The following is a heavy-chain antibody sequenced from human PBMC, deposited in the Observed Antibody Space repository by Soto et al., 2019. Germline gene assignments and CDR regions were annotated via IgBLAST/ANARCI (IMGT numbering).Heavy chain of an antibody. Sequence: DVQLLESGGGLVQPEGSLRLSCAASGFTFSSYVMGWVRQGPGKGLEWVAVVSIGGSTHYADSVRGRFTISRDNSKNTLSLQMNSLTAEDTAEYFCAKRRGAGGHFDYWGQGALVTVSS. J-gene: IGHJ4*02. CDR3: AKRRGAGGHFDY. D-gene: IGHD2-15*01. CDR2: VSIGGST. CDR1: GFTFSSYV. V-gene: IGHV3-23*01.